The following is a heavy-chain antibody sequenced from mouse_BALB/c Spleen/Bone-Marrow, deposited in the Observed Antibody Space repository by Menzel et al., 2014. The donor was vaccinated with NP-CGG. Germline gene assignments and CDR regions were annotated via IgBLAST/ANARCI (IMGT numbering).Heavy chain of an antibody. Sequence: AQLQQSGAKLVKPGASVKLSSTASGFNIKETYIHWVNQRPEQGLECIGGIDPANGNTKYDPKFQGKATITADTSTNRSYLQLSSLTAEDTAVYYCARDYGRTAWFAYWGHGTLVTVSA. V-gene: IGHV14-3*02. D-gene: IGHD1-1*01. CDR3: ARDYGRTAWFAY. CDR1: GFNIKETY. J-gene: IGHJ3*01. CDR2: IDPANGNT.